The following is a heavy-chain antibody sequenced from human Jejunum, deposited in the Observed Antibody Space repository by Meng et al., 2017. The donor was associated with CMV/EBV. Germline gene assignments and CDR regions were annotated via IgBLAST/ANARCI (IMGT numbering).Heavy chain of an antibody. J-gene: IGHJ4*02. CDR1: GFTFSSYV. CDR2: IGADGDT. V-gene: IGHV3-23*01. CDR3: AKDYIASLANDY. D-gene: IGHD2-21*01. Sequence: EVQLLESGGGLVQPGGSLRLSCAATGFTFSSYVMNWVRQAPGKGLEWVSTIGADGDTYYAASVKGRFTVSRDNSKNTLYLQMNSVRAEDTATYYCAKDYIASLANDYWGQGTLVTVSS.